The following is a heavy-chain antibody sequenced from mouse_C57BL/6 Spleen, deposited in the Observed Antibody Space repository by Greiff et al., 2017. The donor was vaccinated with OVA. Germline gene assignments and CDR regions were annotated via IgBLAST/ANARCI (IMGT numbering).Heavy chain of an antibody. Sequence: VQLQQSGPELVKPGASVKISCKASGYSFTSYYIHWVKQRPGQGLEWIGWIYPGSGNTKYNEKFKGKATLTADTSSSTAYMQLSSLTSEDSAVYYCAREYYYGSRYFDYWGQGTTLTVSS. CDR2: IYPGSGNT. V-gene: IGHV1-66*01. CDR3: AREYYYGSRYFDY. J-gene: IGHJ2*01. CDR1: GYSFTSYY. D-gene: IGHD1-1*01.